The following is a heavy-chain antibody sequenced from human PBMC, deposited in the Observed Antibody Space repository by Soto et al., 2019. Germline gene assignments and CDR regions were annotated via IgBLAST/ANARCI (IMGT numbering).Heavy chain of an antibody. CDR2: INHSGST. CDR3: ARSSGYGFAY. CDR1: GGSFSGYY. Sequence: SETLSLTCAVYGGSFSGYYWSWIRQPPGKGLEWIGEINHSGSTNYNPSLKSRVTISVDTSKNQFSLKLSSVTAADTAVYYCARSSGYGFAYWGQGTLVTVSS. J-gene: IGHJ4*02. D-gene: IGHD3-22*01. V-gene: IGHV4-34*01.